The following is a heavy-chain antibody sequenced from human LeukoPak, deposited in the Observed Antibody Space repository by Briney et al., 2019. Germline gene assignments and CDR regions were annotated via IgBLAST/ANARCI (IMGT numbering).Heavy chain of an antibody. CDR1: GGTFSSYA. D-gene: IGHD3-22*01. V-gene: IGHV1-69*05. J-gene: IGHJ4*02. Sequence: SVKVSCKASGGTFSSYAISWVRQAPGQGLEWMGGIIPIFGTANYAQKFQSRVTITTDESTSTAYMELSSLRSEDTAVYYCARDGYYDSSGYYSLPLDYWGQGTLVTVSS. CDR2: IIPIFGTA. CDR3: ARDGYYDSSGYYSLPLDY.